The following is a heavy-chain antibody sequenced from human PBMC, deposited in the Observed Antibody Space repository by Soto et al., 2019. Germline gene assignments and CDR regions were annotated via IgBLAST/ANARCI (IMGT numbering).Heavy chain of an antibody. J-gene: IGHJ6*02. CDR2: IYYSGRT. CDR3: ARGGTEDYYYGMDV. Sequence: PSETLSLTCTVSGDSISSGGYYWSWIRQHPGKGLEWIGYIYYSGRTYYSPSLKSRVTISVDTSKNQFSLKLSSVTAADTAVYYCARGGTEDYYYGMDVWGQGTTVT. V-gene: IGHV4-31*03. D-gene: IGHD2-21*02. CDR1: GDSISSGGYY.